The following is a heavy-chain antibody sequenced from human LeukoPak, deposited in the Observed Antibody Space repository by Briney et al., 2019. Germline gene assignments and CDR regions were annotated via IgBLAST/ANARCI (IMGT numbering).Heavy chain of an antibody. Sequence: GGSLRLSCEASGFTFSSYSMNWVRQAPGKGLEWVSYISSASGSIYYADSVKGRFTISRDNAKSSLFLQMNSLRAEDTAVYYCARLPAYCSSTSCYYDYWGQGTLVTVSS. D-gene: IGHD2-2*01. V-gene: IGHV3-48*04. CDR2: ISSASGSI. CDR1: GFTFSSYS. J-gene: IGHJ4*02. CDR3: ARLPAYCSSTSCYYDY.